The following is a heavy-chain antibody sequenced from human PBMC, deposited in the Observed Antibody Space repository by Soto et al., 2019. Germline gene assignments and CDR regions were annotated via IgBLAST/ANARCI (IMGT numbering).Heavy chain of an antibody. D-gene: IGHD5-12*01. V-gene: IGHV3-23*01. Sequence: EVQLLESGGGLVQPGGSLRLSCAASRLTFSSHGMSWVRQAPGKGLEWVSNISGSGTSTYYADSVRGRFTISRDNSKNTLYLDMNSLRADDTAVYYCATGGWLRHNDNWGQGTLVTVSS. J-gene: IGHJ4*02. CDR1: RLTFSSHG. CDR3: ATGGWLRHNDN. CDR2: ISGSGTST.